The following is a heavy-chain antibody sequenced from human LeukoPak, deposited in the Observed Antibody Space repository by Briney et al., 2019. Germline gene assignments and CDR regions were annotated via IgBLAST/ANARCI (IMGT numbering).Heavy chain of an antibody. CDR2: ITPIFGTA. J-gene: IGHJ6*03. D-gene: IGHD3-16*01. CDR3: AAGLRLGEFYYYYYMDV. V-gene: IGHV1-69*05. Sequence: SVKGCCNSSGRPFSSYAISWVRQAHGQGLEWLGWITPIFGTANYEQKFQGRVTITTDDSTSTAYMEMSSLRPEDTAVYYCAAGLRLGEFYYYYYMDVWGKGTTVTVSS. CDR1: GRPFSSYA.